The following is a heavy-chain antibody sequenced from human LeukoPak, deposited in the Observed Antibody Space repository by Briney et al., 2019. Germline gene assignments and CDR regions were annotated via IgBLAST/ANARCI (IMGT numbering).Heavy chain of an antibody. J-gene: IGHJ4*02. Sequence: GGSLRLSCVASGFTFSSYWMHWVRQAPGKGLVWVSHINSDGSSITYADSVKGRFAISRDNAKNTLYLQMNSLRAEDTAVYYCARDGLAAITFDHWGQGILVTVSS. CDR3: ARDGLAAITFDH. D-gene: IGHD5-24*01. CDR2: INSDGSSI. V-gene: IGHV3-74*01. CDR1: GFTFSSYW.